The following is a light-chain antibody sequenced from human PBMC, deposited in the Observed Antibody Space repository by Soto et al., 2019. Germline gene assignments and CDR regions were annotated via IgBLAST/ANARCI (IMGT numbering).Light chain of an antibody. CDR3: QQYNNWPPWT. Sequence: EIVLTQSPDTVSLSPGERATLSCRASQTVTSGYLAWYQQKPGQAPRLLIYGVSTGATGIPDRFSGSGSGTDFTLTISRLEPEDFAVYYCQQYNNWPPWTFGQGTKVEIK. J-gene: IGKJ1*01. V-gene: IGKV3-20*01. CDR2: GVS. CDR1: QTVTSGY.